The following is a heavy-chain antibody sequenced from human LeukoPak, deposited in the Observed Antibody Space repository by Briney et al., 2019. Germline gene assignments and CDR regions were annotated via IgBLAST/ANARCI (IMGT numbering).Heavy chain of an antibody. V-gene: IGHV3-21*06. CDR2: ISSSSSYI. CDR1: GSTFSSYT. CDR3: ARDTYDILTGYYKWAFDI. Sequence: GGSLRLSCAASGSTFSSYTMNWVRQAPGKGLEWVSSISSSSSYIYYADSVKGRFTISRDNAKNSLYLQMNSLRAEDTAVYYCARDTYDILTGYYKWAFDIWGQGTMVTVSS. J-gene: IGHJ3*02. D-gene: IGHD3-9*01.